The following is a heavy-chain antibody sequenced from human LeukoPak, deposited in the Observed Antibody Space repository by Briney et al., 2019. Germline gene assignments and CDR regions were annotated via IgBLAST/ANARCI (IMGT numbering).Heavy chain of an antibody. Sequence: LRLSCAASGFTFSSYEMNWVRQAPGKGLEWIGEIYQSGITNYNPSLKSRVTISVDKSKNKFSLKLNSVTAADTAVYYCAVRITDRLRNWFDPWGQGTLVTVSS. CDR1: GFTFSSYE. D-gene: IGHD6-6*01. V-gene: IGHV4-34*08. CDR2: IYQSGIT. CDR3: AVRITDRLRNWFDP. J-gene: IGHJ5*02.